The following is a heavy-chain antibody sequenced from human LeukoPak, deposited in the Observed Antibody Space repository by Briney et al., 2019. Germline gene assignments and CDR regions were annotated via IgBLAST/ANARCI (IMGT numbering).Heavy chain of an antibody. V-gene: IGHV4-38-2*02. D-gene: IGHD1-26*01. CDR2: IYHSGST. CDR3: ARDTTGVGATYYYYYYMDV. J-gene: IGHJ6*03. CDR1: GYSISSGYY. Sequence: SETLSLTCTVSGYSISSGYYWGWIRQPPGKGLEWIGSIYHSGSTYYNPSLKSRVTISVDTSKNQFSLKLSSVTAADTAVYYCARDTTGVGATYYYYYYMDVWGKGTTVTVSS.